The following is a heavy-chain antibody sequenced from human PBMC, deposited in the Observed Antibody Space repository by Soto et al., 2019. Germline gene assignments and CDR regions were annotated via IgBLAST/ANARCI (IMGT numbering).Heavy chain of an antibody. J-gene: IGHJ4*02. CDR1: GFTFDDYA. V-gene: IGHV3-9*01. Sequence: GGSLRLSCEASGFTFDDYAMHWVRQTPGKGLEWVAGISWDTGHIAYADSVKGRFTISRDNAKNSLYLQMSGLRADDTALYYCTQSKDEARQLPPGFDHWGQGALVTVSS. D-gene: IGHD2-2*01. CDR3: TQSKDEARQLPPGFDH. CDR2: ISWDTGHI.